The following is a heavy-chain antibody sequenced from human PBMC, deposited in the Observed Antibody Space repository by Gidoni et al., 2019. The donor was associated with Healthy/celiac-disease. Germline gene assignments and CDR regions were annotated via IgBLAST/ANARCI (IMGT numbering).Heavy chain of an antibody. J-gene: IGHJ5*02. D-gene: IGHD3-22*01. V-gene: IGHV4-4*02. CDR3: ARDQSPPPAYYDSSGYYAYNWFDP. CDR2: IYHSGST. CDR1: GGSISSSNR. Sequence: QVQLQESGPGLVKPSGTLSLTCAVSGGSISSSNRGSWVRQPPGKGLEWIGEIYHSGSTNYNPSLKSRVTISVDKSKNQFSLKLSSVTAADTAVYYCARDQSPPPAYYDSSGYYAYNWFDPWGQGTLVTVSS.